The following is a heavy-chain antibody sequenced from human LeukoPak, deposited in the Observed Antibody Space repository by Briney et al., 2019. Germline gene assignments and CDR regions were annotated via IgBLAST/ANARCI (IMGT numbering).Heavy chain of an antibody. CDR2: IYIGGSA. CDR1: VLTLSSNF. D-gene: IGHD3-10*01. J-gene: IGHJ5*02. CDR3: ARVSRGSGGWFDP. V-gene: IGHV3-53*01. Sequence: RGSLSLSCAASVLTLSSNFMSWVRQAPGQGREWVSVIYIGGSAYYADSVKGRFTISRDNSKNTLYLQMNSLRGEDMAVYYCARVSRGSGGWFDPWGQGTLVTVSS.